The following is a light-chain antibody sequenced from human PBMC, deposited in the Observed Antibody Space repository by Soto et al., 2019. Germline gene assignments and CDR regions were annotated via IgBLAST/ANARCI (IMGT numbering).Light chain of an antibody. J-gene: IGKJ1*01. CDR1: QSVSSN. CDR2: GAS. Sequence: EIVMTQSPATLSVSPGERATLSCRASQSVSSNLAWYQQKPGQAPRLLIYGASTRATGIPARFSGSGSGTEFTLTISSLQSEDFAVYYCQQYNNWPPDGTFGQGTKVDI. V-gene: IGKV3-15*01. CDR3: QQYNNWPPDGT.